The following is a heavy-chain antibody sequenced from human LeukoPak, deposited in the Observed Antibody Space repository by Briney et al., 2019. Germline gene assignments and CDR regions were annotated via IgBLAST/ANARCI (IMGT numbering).Heavy chain of an antibody. CDR2: ISYDGSNK. J-gene: IGHJ5*02. CDR1: GFTFGSYA. D-gene: IGHD1-26*01. V-gene: IGHV3-30-3*01. Sequence: GGSLRLSCAASGFTFGSYAMHWVRQAPGKGLEWVAVISYDGSNKYYADSVKGRFTISRDNSKNTLYLQMNSLRAEDTAVYYCARDRWELLGWFDPWGQGTLVTVSS. CDR3: ARDRWELLGWFDP.